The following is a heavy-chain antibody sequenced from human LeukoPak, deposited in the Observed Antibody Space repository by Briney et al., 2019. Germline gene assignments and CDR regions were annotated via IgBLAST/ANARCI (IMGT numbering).Heavy chain of an antibody. Sequence: GRSLRLSCAASGFTFSKYAMHWVRQAPGKGLEWVAVMSYDGGHIYYADSVQGRFTISRDNSKSTLYLQMNSLRAEDTAVYYCARGTQWELRLYYYYYMDVWGKGTTVTISS. D-gene: IGHD1-26*01. V-gene: IGHV3-30*04. CDR2: MSYDGGHI. CDR1: GFTFSKYA. CDR3: ARGTQWELRLYYYYYMDV. J-gene: IGHJ6*03.